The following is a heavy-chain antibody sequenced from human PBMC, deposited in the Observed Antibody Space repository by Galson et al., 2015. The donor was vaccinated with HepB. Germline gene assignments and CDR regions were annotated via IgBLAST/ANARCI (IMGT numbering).Heavy chain of an antibody. Sequence: SLRLSCAASGFTFSSYGMHWVRQAPGKGLEWVAVISYDGSNKYYADSVKGRFTISRDNSKNTLYLQMNSLRAEDTAVYYCAKDRGWLVQGGDYWGQGTLVTVSS. CDR1: GFTFSSYG. CDR3: AKDRGWLVQGGDY. CDR2: ISYDGSNK. J-gene: IGHJ4*02. V-gene: IGHV3-30*18. D-gene: IGHD6-19*01.